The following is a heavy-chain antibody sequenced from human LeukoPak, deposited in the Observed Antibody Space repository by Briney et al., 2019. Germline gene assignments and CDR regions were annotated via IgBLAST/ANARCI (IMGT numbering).Heavy chain of an antibody. D-gene: IGHD3-22*01. CDR2: INACNGNT. V-gene: IGHV1-3*01. Sequence: APVKVSCKAPGYTFPSYAMHWVRQAPGHRLEWMGWINACNGNTKYLQEFQGRVTITSDRTTSKAYMELRSESYDDTAVYYCVRGRTDYEDSSGDDTTYFDYWGQGTLVTVSS. CDR3: VRGRTDYEDSSGDDTTYFDY. CDR1: GYTFPSYA. J-gene: IGHJ4*02.